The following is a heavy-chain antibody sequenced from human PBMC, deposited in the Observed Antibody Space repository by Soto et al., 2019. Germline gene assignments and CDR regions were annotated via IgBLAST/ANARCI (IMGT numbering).Heavy chain of an antibody. CDR1: GDSVSSNSAA. J-gene: IGHJ4*02. D-gene: IGHD3-22*01. Sequence: SQTLSLTCAISGDSVSSNSAAWNWIRPSPSRGLEWLGRTYYRSKWYNGYAVSVKSRITINPDTSKNQFSLKMNSVTAADTAVYYCARQRFTMIVGLGEFDYWGQGTLVTVSS. CDR3: ARQRFTMIVGLGEFDY. V-gene: IGHV6-1*01. CDR2: TYYRSKWYN.